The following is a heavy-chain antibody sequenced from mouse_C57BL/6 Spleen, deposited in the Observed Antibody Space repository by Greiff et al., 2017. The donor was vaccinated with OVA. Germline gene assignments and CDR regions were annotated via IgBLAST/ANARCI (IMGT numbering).Heavy chain of an antibody. Sequence: QVQLQQSGAELARPGASVKLSCKASGYTFTSYGISWVKQRTGQGLEWIGEIYPRSGNTYYNEKFKGKAKLTADKSSITAYMELRSLTSEDSAFYFCTRQVDLSSLDYWGQGTTLTVSS. J-gene: IGHJ2*01. CDR2: IYPRSGNT. V-gene: IGHV1-81*01. CDR3: TRQVDLSSLDY. D-gene: IGHD1-1*01. CDR1: GYTFTSYG.